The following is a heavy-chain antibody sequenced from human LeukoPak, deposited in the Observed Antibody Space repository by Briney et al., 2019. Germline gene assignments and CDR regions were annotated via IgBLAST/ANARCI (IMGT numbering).Heavy chain of an antibody. D-gene: IGHD5-12*01. Sequence: ASVKVSCKASGGTFSSYAISWVRQAPGQGLEWMGGIIPIFGTANYAQKFQGRVTITADESTSTAYMELSSLRSEDTAVYYCAGLEGGYETRYYYYMDVWGKGTTVTVSS. CDR1: GGTFSSYA. J-gene: IGHJ6*03. CDR2: IIPIFGTA. CDR3: AGLEGGYETRYYYYMDV. V-gene: IGHV1-69*01.